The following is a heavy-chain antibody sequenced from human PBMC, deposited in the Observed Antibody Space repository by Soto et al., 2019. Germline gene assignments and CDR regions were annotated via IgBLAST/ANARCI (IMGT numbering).Heavy chain of an antibody. CDR2: INPSSGYT. CDR3: ARVLSWASYYDFWSGYYNYYYYGMDV. CDR1: GYTFTSYY. J-gene: IGHJ6*02. Sequence: ASVKVSCKASGYTFTSYYMNWVRQAPGTGLEWLGIINPSSGYTAYAQKFLGRVTMTRNTSISTAYMELSSLRSEDTAVYYCARVLSWASYYDFWSGYYNYYYYGMDVWGQGTTVT. D-gene: IGHD3-3*01. V-gene: IGHV1-46*01.